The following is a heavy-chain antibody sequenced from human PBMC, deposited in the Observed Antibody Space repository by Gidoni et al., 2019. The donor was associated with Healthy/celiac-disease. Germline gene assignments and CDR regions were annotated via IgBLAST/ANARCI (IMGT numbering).Heavy chain of an antibody. CDR3: ARVGVGLPDY. CDR1: GGSFSGYY. V-gene: IGHV4-34*01. Sequence: QVQLQQWGAGLLKPSETLSLTCAVYGGSFSGYYWSGIRQPPGKGLEWIGEINHSGSTNYNPSLKSRVTISVDTSKNQFSLKLSSVTAADTAVYYCARVGVGLPDYWGQGTLVTVSS. J-gene: IGHJ4*02. CDR2: INHSGST. D-gene: IGHD1-26*01.